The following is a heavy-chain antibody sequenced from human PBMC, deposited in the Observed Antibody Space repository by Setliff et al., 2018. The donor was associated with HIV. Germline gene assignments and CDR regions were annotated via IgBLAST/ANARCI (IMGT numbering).Heavy chain of an antibody. CDR2: INHNGNI. CDR1: GGSFSDNY. J-gene: IGHJ5*02. CDR3: ARGSLYYGLGSHYLRSWFDP. D-gene: IGHD3-10*01. Sequence: LSLTCAVYGGSFSDNYWSWIRQPPGKGLDWIAEINHNGNINYNPSLKSRVTTSMDPSKKQFSLKLSSVTAADTAVYYCARGSLYYGLGSHYLRSWFDPWGQGTLVTVSS. V-gene: IGHV4-34*01.